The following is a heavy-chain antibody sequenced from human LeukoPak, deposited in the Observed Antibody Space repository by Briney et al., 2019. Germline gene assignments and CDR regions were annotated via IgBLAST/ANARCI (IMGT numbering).Heavy chain of an antibody. CDR1: GFTFSSYS. D-gene: IGHD7-27*01. CDR3: ARDLAWGAFDY. J-gene: IGHJ4*02. V-gene: IGHV3-23*01. CDR2: VSPPGGGT. Sequence: QTGGSLRLSCAASGFTFSSYSMNWVRQAPGKGLEWLSGVSPPGGGTYYADSVKGRFTISRDDSKNTLSLQMNSLRVEDTAVYYCARDLAWGAFDYWGQGTLVTVSS.